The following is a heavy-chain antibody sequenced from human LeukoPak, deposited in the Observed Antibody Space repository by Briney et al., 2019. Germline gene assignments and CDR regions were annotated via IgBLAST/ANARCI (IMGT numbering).Heavy chain of an antibody. Sequence: RASVKVSCKASGYTFIGNYMHWVRQAPGQGLEWMGWINPNSGGTSYAQKFQGRVTMTRDTSISTAYMELSRLRSDDTAVYYCARDFSYSAIFDYWGQGTLVTVSS. D-gene: IGHD2-2*01. CDR2: INPNSGGT. J-gene: IGHJ4*02. CDR3: ARDFSYSAIFDY. CDR1: GYTFIGNY. V-gene: IGHV1-2*02.